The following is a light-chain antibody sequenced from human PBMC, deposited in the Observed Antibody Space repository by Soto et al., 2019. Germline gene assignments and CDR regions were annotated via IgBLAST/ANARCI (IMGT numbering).Light chain of an antibody. CDR2: DAS. J-gene: IGKJ4*01. V-gene: IGKV3-11*01. CDR3: QQRVNWLT. Sequence: EIVLTQSPVTLSLSPGERATLSCRASQSVRTYLAWYQVKPGQAPRLLIYDASRRASGVPARFSGSGSGTDFTLTISSLEPEDFALYYCQQRVNWLTFGGGTKVEL. CDR1: QSVRTY.